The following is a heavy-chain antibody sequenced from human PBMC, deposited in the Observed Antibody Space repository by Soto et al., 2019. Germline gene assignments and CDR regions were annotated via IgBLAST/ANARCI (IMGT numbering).Heavy chain of an antibody. Sequence: SETLSLTCTVSGGSISSASYYWGWIRQPPGKGLEWIGSINYNGGTYYNLSLKSRVTMSVDTSKNQFSLKLNSVTAADTAVYYCARLLRHNYYGMDVWGQGTTVTVSS. J-gene: IGHJ6*02. CDR3: ARLLRHNYYGMDV. CDR2: INYNGGT. V-gene: IGHV4-39*01. CDR1: GGSISSASYY. D-gene: IGHD5-12*01.